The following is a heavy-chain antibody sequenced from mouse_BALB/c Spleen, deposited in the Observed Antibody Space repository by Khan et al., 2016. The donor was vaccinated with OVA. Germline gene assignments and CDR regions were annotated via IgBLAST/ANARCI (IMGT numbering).Heavy chain of an antibody. CDR3: TRGTTAPYVMDY. CDR1: GYTFSSYW. D-gene: IGHD1-2*01. J-gene: IGHJ4*01. Sequence: LQQPGSELVRPGASVKLSCKASGYTFSSYWMHWVKQRPGQGLEWIGNFYPGSGSPNYDEKFKSRATLTVDTSSRTASMQLSSLTSEDSAVYYCTRGTTAPYVMDYWGQGTSVTVSS. V-gene: IGHV1S22*01. CDR2: FYPGSGSP.